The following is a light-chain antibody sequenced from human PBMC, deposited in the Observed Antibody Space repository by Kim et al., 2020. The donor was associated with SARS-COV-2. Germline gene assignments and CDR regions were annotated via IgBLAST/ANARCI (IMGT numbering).Light chain of an antibody. Sequence: EIVMTQSPATLSVSPGERATLSCRASQSVTSNLAWYQQRPGQAPRLLIYGASIRATGIPDRFSGSGSGTEFTLTISSLQPEDFAMYYCQQYNRWPPYIFGKGIQLE. CDR3: QQYNRWPPYI. J-gene: IGKJ2*01. CDR2: GAS. V-gene: IGKV3-15*01. CDR1: QSVTSN.